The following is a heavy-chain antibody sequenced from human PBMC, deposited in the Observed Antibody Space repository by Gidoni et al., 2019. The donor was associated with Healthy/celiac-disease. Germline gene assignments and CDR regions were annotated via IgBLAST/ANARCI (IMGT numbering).Heavy chain of an antibody. D-gene: IGHD3-22*01. Sequence: QITLKESGPTLVKPTQTLTLPCTFSGFSLSTSGVGVGWIRQPPGKALEWLALIYWNDDKRYSPSLKSRLTITKDTSKNQVVLTMTNMDPVDTATYYCAHRGYYDSSGWGEFDYWGQGTLVTVSS. V-gene: IGHV2-5*01. CDR1: GFSLSTSGVG. J-gene: IGHJ4*02. CDR2: IYWNDDK. CDR3: AHRGYYDSSGWGEFDY.